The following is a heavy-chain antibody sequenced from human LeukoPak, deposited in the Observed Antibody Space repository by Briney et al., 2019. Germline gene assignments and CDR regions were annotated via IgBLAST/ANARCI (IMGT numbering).Heavy chain of an antibody. D-gene: IGHD4-17*01. V-gene: IGHV3-33*01. CDR2: IWYDGSNE. J-gene: IGHJ3*01. CDR3: ASSTVTTRGVGDFDL. CDR1: GFIFSTYG. Sequence: GGSLRLSCEASGFIFSTYGMNCVRQAPGKGLEWVAIIWYDGSNEYYADSVKGRFSISRDNSKRKLYLEMNSLRADDPAIYYCASSTVTTRGVGDFDLWGHGTWVTVSS.